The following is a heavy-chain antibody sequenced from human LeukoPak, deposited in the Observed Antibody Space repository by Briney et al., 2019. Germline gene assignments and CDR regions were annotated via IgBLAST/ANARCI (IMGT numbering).Heavy chain of an antibody. D-gene: IGHD6-13*01. J-gene: IGHJ4*02. CDR1: GYSFTSYW. V-gene: IGHV5-51*01. CDR2: IYPGDSDT. CDR3: ASSGSSWRKHFDY. Sequence: GESLKISCKGSGYSFTSYWIGWVRQMPGKGLEWMGIIYPGDSDTRYSPSFQGQVTISADKSISTAYLQWSSLKASDAAMYYCASSGSSWRKHFDYWGQGTLVTVSS.